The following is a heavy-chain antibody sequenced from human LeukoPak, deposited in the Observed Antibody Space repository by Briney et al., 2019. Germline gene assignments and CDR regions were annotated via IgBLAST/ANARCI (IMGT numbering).Heavy chain of an antibody. Sequence: ASVKVSCKASGYXFTGYYMHWVRQAPGQGLEWMGGINPNSGGPNYAQKFQGRVTMTRDTSISTAYMEMSRLRSDDTAVYYCARDVSAGGTNWFDPWGQGTLVTVSS. CDR2: INPNSGGP. CDR1: GYXFTGYY. D-gene: IGHD3-16*01. J-gene: IGHJ5*02. V-gene: IGHV1-2*02. CDR3: ARDVSAGGTNWFDP.